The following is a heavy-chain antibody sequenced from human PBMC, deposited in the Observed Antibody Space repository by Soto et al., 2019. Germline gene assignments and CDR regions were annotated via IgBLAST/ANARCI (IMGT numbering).Heavy chain of an antibody. CDR3: ARGHGGISASWKYHYYAMDV. CDR1: GGTLRTHA. J-gene: IGHJ6*04. Sequence: QVQLVQSGAEVKSPGSSVNVSCKASGGTLRTHAFSWVRQAPGQGLEWMGGINHMYGTSNYAPKFQGRVTITADKSTSTAHMELSSLRSEDTAVYYCARGHGGISASWKYHYYAMDVWGKGTTVTVSS. V-gene: IGHV1-69*06. D-gene: IGHD1-1*01. CDR2: INHMYGTS.